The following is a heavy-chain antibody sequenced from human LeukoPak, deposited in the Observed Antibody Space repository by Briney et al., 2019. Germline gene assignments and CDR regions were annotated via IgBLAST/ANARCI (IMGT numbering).Heavy chain of an antibody. V-gene: IGHV3-53*01. CDR2: IYSGGST. J-gene: IGHJ4*02. CDR3: ATGGHYYDSSGIDY. Sequence: PGGSLRLSCAASGFTVSSNYMSWVRQAPGKGLEWVSVIYSGGSTYYADSVKGRFTISRDNSKNTLYLQMNSLRAEDTAVHYCATGGHYYDSSGIDYWGQGTLVTVSS. D-gene: IGHD3-22*01. CDR1: GFTVSSNY.